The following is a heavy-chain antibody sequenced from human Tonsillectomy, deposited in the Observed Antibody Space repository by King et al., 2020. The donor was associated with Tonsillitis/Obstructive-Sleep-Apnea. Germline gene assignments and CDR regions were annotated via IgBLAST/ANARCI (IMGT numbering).Heavy chain of an antibody. V-gene: IGHV3-30*18. D-gene: IGHD6-13*01. CDR1: GFTFSSYG. J-gene: IGHJ6*02. Sequence: VQLVESGGGVVQPGRSLRLSCAASGFTFSSYGMHWVRQAPGKGLEWVAVISYDGSNKYYADSVKGRFTISRDNSKNTLYLQMNSLRAEDTAVYYCAKDERQVVPGYYYYGMDVWGQGITVTVSS. CDR3: AKDERQVVPGYYYYGMDV. CDR2: ISYDGSNK.